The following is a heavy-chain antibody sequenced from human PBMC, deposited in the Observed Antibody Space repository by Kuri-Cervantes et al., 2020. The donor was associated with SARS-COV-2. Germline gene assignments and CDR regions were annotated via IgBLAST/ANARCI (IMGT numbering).Heavy chain of an antibody. J-gene: IGHJ3*02. Sequence: ASVKVSCKASGYTFTSYGISWVRQAPGQGLEWMGWISAYNGNTNYAQKLQGRVTMTTDTSTSTAYTELRSLRSDDTAVYYCARRVVVTAILDDAFDIWGQGTMVTVSS. CDR1: GYTFTSYG. D-gene: IGHD2-21*02. CDR2: ISAYNGNT. V-gene: IGHV1-18*01. CDR3: ARRVVVTAILDDAFDI.